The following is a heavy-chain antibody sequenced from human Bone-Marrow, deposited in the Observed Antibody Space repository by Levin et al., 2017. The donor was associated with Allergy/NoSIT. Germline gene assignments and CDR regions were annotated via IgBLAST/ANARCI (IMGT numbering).Heavy chain of an antibody. Sequence: SETLSLTCSVSGGSVSSVNYYWNWIRQHPGKGLEWIGYMYYSGSTDYNPSLKSRVTISVDTSQNQFSLKLTSVTAADKAVDCCGRGTLVSPATAPEYWGQGILVSVSS. CDR2: MYYSGST. CDR3: GRGTLVSPATAPEY. J-gene: IGHJ4*02. D-gene: IGHD4/OR15-4a*01. CDR1: GGSVSSVNYY. V-gene: IGHV4-31*03.